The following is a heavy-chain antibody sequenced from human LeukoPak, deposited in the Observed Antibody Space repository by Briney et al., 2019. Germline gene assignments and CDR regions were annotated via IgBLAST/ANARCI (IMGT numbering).Heavy chain of an antibody. V-gene: IGHV3-23*01. CDR1: GFTFSTYG. J-gene: IGHJ4*02. D-gene: IGHD5-24*01. CDR3: AKDGDGIQYFDF. CDR2: IPSGGGT. Sequence: GGTLRLSCAASGFTFSTYGMSWVRQAPGKGLQWVSTIPSGGGTYYADSLKGRFTISRDNSKNTLFLQMNSLRAEDTAVYYCAKDGDGIQYFDFWGQGTLVTVSS.